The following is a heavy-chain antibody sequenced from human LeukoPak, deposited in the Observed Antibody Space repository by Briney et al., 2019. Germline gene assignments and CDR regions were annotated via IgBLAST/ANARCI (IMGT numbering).Heavy chain of an antibody. CDR3: ARGRYSYGLYYYYYYMDV. D-gene: IGHD5-18*01. CDR1: GYTLTELS. CDR2: ISAYNGNT. J-gene: IGHJ6*03. V-gene: IGHV1-18*01. Sequence: ASVKVSCKVSGYTLTELSVHWVRQAPGQGLEWMGWISAYNGNTNYAQKLQGRVTMTTDTSTSTAYMELRSLRSDDTAVYYCARGRYSYGLYYYYYYMDVWGKGTTVTVSS.